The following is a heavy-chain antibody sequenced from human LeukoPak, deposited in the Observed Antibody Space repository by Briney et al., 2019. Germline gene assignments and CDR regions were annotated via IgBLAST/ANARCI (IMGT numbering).Heavy chain of an antibody. Sequence: SETLSLTCTVSGGSISSSSYYWGWIRQPPGKGLEWIGSIYYSGSTNYNPSLKSRVTISVDTSKNQFSLKLSSVTAADTAVYYCARGGPRWPSGYWGQGTLVTVSS. D-gene: IGHD1-26*01. V-gene: IGHV4-39*07. J-gene: IGHJ4*02. CDR2: IYYSGST. CDR1: GGSISSSSYY. CDR3: ARGGPRWPSGY.